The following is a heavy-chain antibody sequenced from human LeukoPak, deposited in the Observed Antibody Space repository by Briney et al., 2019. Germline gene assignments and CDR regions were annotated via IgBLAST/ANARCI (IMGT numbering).Heavy chain of an antibody. CDR3: AKESDSGYHSEGPKT. V-gene: IGHV3-30*02. Sequence: GGSLRLSCTASGFVLSDYGMHWVRQAPGKGLEWVAFVRNDGSNEYYVGSVKGRFTISRDKSKNTLYLQMDSLRAEDTAVYSCAKESDSGYHSEGPKTWGLGTLVTVSS. D-gene: IGHD5-12*01. CDR1: GFVLSDYG. J-gene: IGHJ5*02. CDR2: VRNDGSNE.